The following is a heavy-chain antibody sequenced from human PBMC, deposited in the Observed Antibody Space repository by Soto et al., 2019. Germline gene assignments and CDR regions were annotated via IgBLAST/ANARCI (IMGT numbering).Heavy chain of an antibody. Sequence: VASVKVSCKASGYTFTSYAMHWVRQAPGQRLEWMGWINAGNGNTKYSQKFQGRVTITRDTSASTAYMELSSLRSEDTAVYYCARETPYWNYYFDYWGQGTLVTVSS. D-gene: IGHD1-7*01. CDR2: INAGNGNT. J-gene: IGHJ4*02. CDR3: ARETPYWNYYFDY. V-gene: IGHV1-3*01. CDR1: GYTFTSYA.